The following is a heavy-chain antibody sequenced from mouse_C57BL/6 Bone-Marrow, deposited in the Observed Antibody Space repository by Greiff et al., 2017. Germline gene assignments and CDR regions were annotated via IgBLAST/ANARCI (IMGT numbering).Heavy chain of an antibody. Sequence: EVKLQQSGAELVRPGASVKLSCTASGFNIKDDYMHWVKQRPEQGLEWIGWIDPENGDTEYASKFQGKATITADTSSNTAYLQLSSLTSEDTAVYYCTHYYGSPFDYWGQGTTLTVSS. D-gene: IGHD1-1*01. CDR3: THYYGSPFDY. CDR2: IDPENGDT. V-gene: IGHV14-4*01. CDR1: GFNIKDDY. J-gene: IGHJ2*01.